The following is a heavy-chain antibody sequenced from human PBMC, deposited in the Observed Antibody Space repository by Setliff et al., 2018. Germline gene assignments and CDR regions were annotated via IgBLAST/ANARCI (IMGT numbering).Heavy chain of an antibody. CDR2: FDPEGGET. CDR1: GYTLTELS. J-gene: IGHJ3*02. Sequence: ASVKVSCKVSGYTLTELSRHWVRQAPGKGLEWMGGFDPEGGETIYAQKFQGRVTMTEDTSTDTAYMELSSLRSEDTAVYYCATTHYDSSGYYYLERSAFDIWGQGTMVTVSS. CDR3: ATTHYDSSGYYYLERSAFDI. D-gene: IGHD3-22*01. V-gene: IGHV1-24*01.